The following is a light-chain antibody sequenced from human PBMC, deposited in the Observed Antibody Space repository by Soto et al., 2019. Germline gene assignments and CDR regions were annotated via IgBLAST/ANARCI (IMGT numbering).Light chain of an antibody. Sequence: VLTQPPSASGTPGQRVTISCSGSSSNIGSNYVYWYQQLPGTAPKLLIYSNNQRPSGVPDRFSGSKSGTSASLAISGLRSEDEADYYCAAWDDSLSGYVFGTGTKVIVL. CDR3: AAWDDSLSGYV. CDR2: SNN. J-gene: IGLJ1*01. V-gene: IGLV1-47*02. CDR1: SSNIGSNY.